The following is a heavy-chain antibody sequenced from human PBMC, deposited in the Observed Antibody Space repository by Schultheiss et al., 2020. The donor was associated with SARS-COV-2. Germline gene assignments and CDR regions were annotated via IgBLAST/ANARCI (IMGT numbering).Heavy chain of an antibody. D-gene: IGHD2-2*01. CDR2: IYYSGST. J-gene: IGHJ4*02. Sequence: LRLSCTVSGDSVSSGDFYCSWIRQPPGKGLEWIGYIYYSGSTYYNPSLKSRVTISVDTSKNQFSLNLSSVTAADTAVYYCVRDLQGSTNFDSWGQGTLVTVSS. CDR3: VRDLQGSTNFDS. V-gene: IGHV4-30-4*01. CDR1: GDSVSSGDFY.